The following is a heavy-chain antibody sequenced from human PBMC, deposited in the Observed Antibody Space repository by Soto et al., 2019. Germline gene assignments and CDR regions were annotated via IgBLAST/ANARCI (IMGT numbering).Heavy chain of an antibody. CDR1: GAAVTNYD. Sequence: XATLSLTCTVSGAAVTNYDWSWIRQPAGKGLEWIGRIYTKERTNYNLSFRNRVTMSVDTSKNQFSLKLDAVTAADTAVYYCARDDYKDGGNNWFDPWGQGTLVTVPS. J-gene: IGHJ5*02. CDR2: IYTKERT. V-gene: IGHV4-4*07. D-gene: IGHD3-16*01. CDR3: ARDDYKDGGNNWFDP.